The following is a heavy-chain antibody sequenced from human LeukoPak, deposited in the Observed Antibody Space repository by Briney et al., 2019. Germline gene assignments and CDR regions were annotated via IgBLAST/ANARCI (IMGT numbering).Heavy chain of an antibody. V-gene: IGHV4-31*03. Sequence: SETLSLTCTVSGGSISSGGYYWSWIRQHPGKGLERIGYIYYSGSTYYNPSLKSRVTISVDTSKNQFSLKLSSVTAADTAVYYCARDPIVGATRGSYWGQGTLVTVSS. CDR1: GGSISSGGYY. D-gene: IGHD1-26*01. CDR3: ARDPIVGATRGSY. J-gene: IGHJ4*02. CDR2: IYYSGST.